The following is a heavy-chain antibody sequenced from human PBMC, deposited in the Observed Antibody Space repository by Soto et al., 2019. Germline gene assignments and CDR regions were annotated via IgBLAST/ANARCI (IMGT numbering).Heavy chain of an antibody. CDR2: ISAYNGNT. CDR1: GYTFTSYG. V-gene: IGHV1-18*01. Sequence: ASVKVSCKASGYTFTSYGISWVRQAPGQGLEWMGWISAYNGNTNYAQKLQGRVTMTTDTSTTTAYMELRSLRSDDTAVYYCARDSGNPCRYWYLEVWGRGTLVTVAS. CDR3: ARDSGNPCRYWYLEV. J-gene: IGHJ2*01.